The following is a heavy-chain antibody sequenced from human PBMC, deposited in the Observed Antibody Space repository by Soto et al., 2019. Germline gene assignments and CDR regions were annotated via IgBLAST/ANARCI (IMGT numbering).Heavy chain of an antibody. J-gene: IGHJ3*02. CDR3: ARGWGVCSYTHLLNLFAI. V-gene: IGHV4-59*01. CDR1: GGSISSYY. D-gene: IGHD2-21*01. Sequence: SETLCLTCTVSGGSISSYYWSWIRQPPGKGLEWIGYIYYSGSTNYNPSLKSRVTISVDTSKNQFSLKLSSVTAAATPVYYCARGWGVCSYTHLLNLFAIGGQGTLVPVSS. CDR2: IYYSGST.